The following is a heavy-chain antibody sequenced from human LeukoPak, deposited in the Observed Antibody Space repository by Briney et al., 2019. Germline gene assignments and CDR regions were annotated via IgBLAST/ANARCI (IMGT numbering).Heavy chain of an antibody. Sequence: GGSLRLSCAASGFTFSSYAMSWVRQAPGKGLEWVSAISGSGGSTYYADSVKGRFTISRDNSKNTLYLQMNSLRAEDTAVYYCAKGSYYDSSGSFYFDYWGQGTLVTVSS. J-gene: IGHJ4*02. CDR2: ISGSGGST. CDR3: AKGSYYDSSGSFYFDY. CDR1: GFTFSSYA. V-gene: IGHV3-23*01. D-gene: IGHD3-22*01.